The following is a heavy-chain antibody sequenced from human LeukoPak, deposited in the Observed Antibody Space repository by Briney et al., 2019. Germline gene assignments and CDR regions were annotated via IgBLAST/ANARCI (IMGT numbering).Heavy chain of an antibody. V-gene: IGHV3-7*01. CDR2: MNQDGSAK. D-gene: IGHD1-14*01. J-gene: IGHJ5*02. CDR1: GFTFSTYA. Sequence: GGSLRLSCAASGFTFSTYAMHWVRQPPGKGLEWAANMNQDGSAKYYVDSVKGRFAISRDNAKNSLYLQMNNLRAEDTAVYYCARDNNRKDDSWGQGTLVTVSS. CDR3: ARDNNRKDDS.